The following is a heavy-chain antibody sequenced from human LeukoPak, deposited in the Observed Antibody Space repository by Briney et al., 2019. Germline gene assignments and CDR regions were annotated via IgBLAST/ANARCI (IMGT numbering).Heavy chain of an antibody. CDR3: ARVSDGSGFGDY. D-gene: IGHD3-22*01. J-gene: IGHJ4*02. Sequence: PGGSLRLSCAASGFIFGDHGMHWVRQAPGKGLEWVAVVSSDAINKYYADSVKGRFTISRDNSKNTLYLQMNSLRAEDTAVYYCARVSDGSGFGDYWGQGTLVTVSS. CDR2: VSSDAINK. V-gene: IGHV3-30*03. CDR1: GFIFGDHG.